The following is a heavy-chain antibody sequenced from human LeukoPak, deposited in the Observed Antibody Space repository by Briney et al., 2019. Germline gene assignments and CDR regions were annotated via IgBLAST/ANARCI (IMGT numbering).Heavy chain of an antibody. J-gene: IGHJ5*02. CDR3: ARLGDTGSYNWFDP. D-gene: IGHD3-10*01. V-gene: IGHV1-46*01. CDR2: INPSGGTT. CDR1: GYTFTSYD. Sequence: ASVKVSCKASGYTFTSYDINWVRQAPGQGLEWMGIINPSGGTTTYAQNFQGRVTMTRDTSTTTVYMELSSLRYEDTAVYYCARLGDTGSYNWFDPWGQGTLVTVSS.